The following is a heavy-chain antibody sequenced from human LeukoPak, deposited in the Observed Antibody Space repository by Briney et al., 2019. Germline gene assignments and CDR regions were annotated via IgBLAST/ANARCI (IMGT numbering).Heavy chain of an antibody. V-gene: IGHV4-59*08. Sequence: SETLSLTCTVSDGSITGYYWSWIRQPPGKELEWIGYVYYNGNTNYSPSLKSRVTISVDMSENQFSLKLTSVTAADTAVYYCARHRTTDGFPFDYWGQGTLVTVSS. CDR2: VYYNGNT. J-gene: IGHJ4*02. CDR1: DGSITGYY. D-gene: IGHD5-24*01. CDR3: ARHRTTDGFPFDY.